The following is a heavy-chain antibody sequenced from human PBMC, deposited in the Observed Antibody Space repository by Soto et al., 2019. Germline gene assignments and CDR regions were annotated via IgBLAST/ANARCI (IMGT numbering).Heavy chain of an antibody. D-gene: IGHD6-19*01. J-gene: IGHJ4*02. V-gene: IGHV3-23*01. Sequence: GGSLRLSCAASGFTFSSYAMSWVRQAPGKGLEWVSAISGSGGSTYYADSVKGRFTISRDNSKNTLYLQMNSLRAEDTAVYYCEKFSNYRSGWYRGDFDYWGQGTLVNVS. CDR2: ISGSGGST. CDR1: GFTFSSYA. CDR3: EKFSNYRSGWYRGDFDY.